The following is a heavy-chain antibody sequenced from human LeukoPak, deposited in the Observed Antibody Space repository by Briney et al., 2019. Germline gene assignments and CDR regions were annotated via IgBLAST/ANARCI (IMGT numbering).Heavy chain of an antibody. CDR1: GFTFSSYW. CDR2: IKQDGSEK. D-gene: IGHD2-2*02. CDR3: ARAKAGSASILDY. Sequence: PGGSLRLSCAASGFTFSSYWMSWVRQAPGKGPESVANIKQDGSEKYYVDSVKGRFTISRDNAKNSLYLQMNSLRAEDTAVYYCARAKAGSASILDYWGQGTLVTVSS. V-gene: IGHV3-7*01. J-gene: IGHJ4*02.